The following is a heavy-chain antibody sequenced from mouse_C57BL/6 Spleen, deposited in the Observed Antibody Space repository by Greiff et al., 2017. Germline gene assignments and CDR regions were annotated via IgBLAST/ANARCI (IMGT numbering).Heavy chain of an antibody. D-gene: IGHD2-3*01. CDR3: ARWAYDGYLAWFAY. V-gene: IGHV1-20*01. J-gene: IGHJ3*01. CDR2: INPYNGDT. Sequence: EVKLQQSGPELVKPGDSVKISCKASGYSFTGYFMNWVMQSHGKSLEWIGRINPYNGDTFYNQKFKGKATLTVDKSSSTAHMELRSLTSEDSAVYYCARWAYDGYLAWFAYWGQGTLVTVAA. CDR1: GYSFTGYF.